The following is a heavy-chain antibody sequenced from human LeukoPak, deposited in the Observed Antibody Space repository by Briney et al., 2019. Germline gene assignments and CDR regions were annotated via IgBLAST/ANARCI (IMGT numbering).Heavy chain of an antibody. J-gene: IGHJ3*02. Sequence: GGSLRLSCAASGFTFSYYWMSWVRQAPGKGLEWVATIRQDGSQKYYVDSVKGRFTISRDNAKNTLYLQMNSLRAEDTAVYYCARELLWFGEFGNDAFDIWGQGTMVTVSS. CDR1: GFTFSYYW. CDR3: ARELLWFGEFGNDAFDI. D-gene: IGHD3-10*01. CDR2: IRQDGSQK. V-gene: IGHV3-7*01.